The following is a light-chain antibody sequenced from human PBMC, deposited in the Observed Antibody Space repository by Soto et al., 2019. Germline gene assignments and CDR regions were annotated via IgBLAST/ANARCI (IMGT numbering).Light chain of an antibody. CDR1: QGITSY. CDR3: QQYDTNTPYT. CDR2: RAS. V-gene: IGKV1-5*03. J-gene: IGKJ2*01. Sequence: IQVTQSPSSLSASVGDRVTITCRASQGITSYLAWYQQKPGKAPKLLIYRASTLERGVPSRFSGSGSGKEFTLTISGLQSDDFGTYYCQQYDTNTPYTFGQGSRLEI.